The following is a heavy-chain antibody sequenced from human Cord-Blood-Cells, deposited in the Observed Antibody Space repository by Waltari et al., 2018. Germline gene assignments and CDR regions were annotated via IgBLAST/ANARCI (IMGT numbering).Heavy chain of an antibody. Sequence: QVQLVQSGAEVKKPGSSVKVSGKASGGTFSSYAISWVRQAAGQGREWMGGIIAIMCTANYAQKFQGRVTITADESTSTADMELSSLRSEDTAVYYCARARYYDSSGYYYDAFDIWGQGTMVTVSS. D-gene: IGHD3-22*01. J-gene: IGHJ3*02. CDR3: ARARYYDSSGYYYDAFDI. V-gene: IGHV1-69*01. CDR2: IIAIMCTA. CDR1: GGTFSSYA.